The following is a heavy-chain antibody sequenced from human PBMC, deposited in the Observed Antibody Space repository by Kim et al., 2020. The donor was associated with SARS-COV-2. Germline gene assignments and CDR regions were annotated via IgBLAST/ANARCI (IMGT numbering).Heavy chain of an antibody. CDR1: GFTFSSYG. J-gene: IGHJ4*02. CDR2: ISYDGSNK. D-gene: IGHD4-17*01. V-gene: IGHV3-30*18. Sequence: GGSLRLSCAASGFTFSSYGMHWVRQAPGKGLEWVAVISYDGSNKYYADSVKGRFTISRDNSKNTLYLQMNSLRAEDTAVYYCAKGDYGVQGPFDYWGQGTLVTVSS. CDR3: AKGDYGVQGPFDY.